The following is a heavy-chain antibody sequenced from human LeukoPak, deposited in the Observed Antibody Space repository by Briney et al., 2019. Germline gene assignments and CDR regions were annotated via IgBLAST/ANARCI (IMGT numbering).Heavy chain of an antibody. CDR3: ARVTYSSGWYFDY. CDR1: GGSISSSSYY. V-gene: IGHV4-39*06. D-gene: IGHD6-19*01. J-gene: IGHJ4*02. CDR2: IYYSGST. Sequence: PSETLSLTCTVSGGSISSSSYYWGWIRQPPGKGLEWIGSIYYSGSTYYNPSLKSRVTISVDTSKNQFPLKLSSVTAADTAVYYCARVTYSSGWYFDYWGQGTLVTVSS.